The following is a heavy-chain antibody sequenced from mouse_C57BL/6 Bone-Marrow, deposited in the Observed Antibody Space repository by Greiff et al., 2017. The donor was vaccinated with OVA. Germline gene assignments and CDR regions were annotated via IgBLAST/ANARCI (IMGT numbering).Heavy chain of an antibody. Sequence: QVQLQQPGAELVMPGASVKLSCKASGYTFTSYWMHWVKQRPGQGLEWIGEIDPSDSYTNYNQKFKGKSTLTVDKSSSTAYMQLSSLTSEDSAVYYCASEGNYGYYNWYFDVWGTRTTVTVSS. V-gene: IGHV1-69*01. D-gene: IGHD2-3*01. J-gene: IGHJ1*03. CDR3: ASEGNYGYYNWYFDV. CDR2: IDPSDSYT. CDR1: GYTFTSYW.